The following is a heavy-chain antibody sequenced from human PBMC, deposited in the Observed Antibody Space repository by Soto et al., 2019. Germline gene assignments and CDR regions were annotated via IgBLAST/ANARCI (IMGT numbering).Heavy chain of an antibody. CDR2: IVVGSGNT. V-gene: IGHV1-58*01. CDR3: AARNDSSGYYYYYGMDV. J-gene: IGHJ6*02. Sequence: SVKVSCKASGFTFTSSAVQWVRQARGQRLEWIGWIVVGSGNTNYAQKFQERVTITRDMSTSTAYMELSSLRSEDTTVYYCAARNDSSGYYYYYGMDVWGQGTTVTVSS. D-gene: IGHD3-22*01. CDR1: GFTFTSSA.